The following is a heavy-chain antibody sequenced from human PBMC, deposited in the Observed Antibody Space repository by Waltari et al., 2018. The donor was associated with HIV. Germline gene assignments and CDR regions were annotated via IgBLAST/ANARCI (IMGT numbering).Heavy chain of an antibody. Sequence: EVQLVESGGGLFRPGGSLRLSCAVSGFNVSSDYMTLVRQPPGKGLECVSTLYGPTTGTDTFYAPSVKGRFTISRDNSENTLYLQRSGLRAEDTAVYYCVRGSLMTTAAPWGQGTLVTVSS. J-gene: IGHJ5*02. V-gene: IGHV3-53*03. CDR3: VRGSLMTTAAP. CDR2: LYGPTTGTDT. CDR1: GFNVSSDY. D-gene: IGHD4-17*01.